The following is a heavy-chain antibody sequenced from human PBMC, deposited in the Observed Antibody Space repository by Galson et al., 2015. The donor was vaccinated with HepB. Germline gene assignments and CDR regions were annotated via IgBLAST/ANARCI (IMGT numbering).Heavy chain of an antibody. CDR3: ARGPTIAVAGTYYYYGMDV. CDR2: VYSTGST. Sequence: ETLSLTCNVSGVSISSYSWSWIRQAAGTGLEWIGRVYSTGSTNDNPTLKSRVTMSIDTSKKQVSLRLTSVTAADTAVYYCARGPTIAVAGTYYYYGMDVWGQGTPVTVSS. CDR1: GVSISSYS. D-gene: IGHD6-19*01. J-gene: IGHJ6*02. V-gene: IGHV4-4*07.